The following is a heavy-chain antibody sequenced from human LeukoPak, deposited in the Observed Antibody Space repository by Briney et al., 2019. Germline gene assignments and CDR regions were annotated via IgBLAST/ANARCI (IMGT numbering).Heavy chain of an antibody. CDR3: ASVISGDSKIDY. V-gene: IGHV3-7*01. J-gene: IGHJ4*02. CDR1: GFTFSSYW. CDR2: IKEDGSEK. Sequence: PGGSLRLSCAASGFTFSSYWMSWVRQAPGKGLEWVANIKEDGSEKHYVDSVKGRFTISRDNAKNSLYLQMNSLRAEDTAVYYCASVISGDSKIDYWGQGTLVTVSS. D-gene: IGHD2-21*01.